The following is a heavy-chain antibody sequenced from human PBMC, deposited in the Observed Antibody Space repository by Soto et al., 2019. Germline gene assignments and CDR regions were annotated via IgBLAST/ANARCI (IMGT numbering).Heavy chain of an antibody. Sequence: NPSETLSLTCAVSGGSIVSGGYSCICIRQPPWNGLELIGYIYHSGSTYYNPSLKSRVTISVDRSKNQFSLKLSSVTAADTAVYYCARALGGDSSGYSLYYGMDVWGQGTTVTVSS. D-gene: IGHD3-22*01. CDR3: ARALGGDSSGYSLYYGMDV. CDR1: GGSIVSGGYS. J-gene: IGHJ6*02. CDR2: IYHSGST. V-gene: IGHV4-30-2*01.